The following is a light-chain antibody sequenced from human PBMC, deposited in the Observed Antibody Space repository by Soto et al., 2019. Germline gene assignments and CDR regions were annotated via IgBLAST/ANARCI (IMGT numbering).Light chain of an antibody. Sequence: QSVLTQPPSVSGAPGQRVTISCTGRSSNIGAGYDVHWYQQLPGTAPKLLIYGNSNRPSGVPDRFSGSKSGTSASLAITGLQADDDADYFCQSYDSSLSAVVFGGGTQLTVL. CDR2: GNS. CDR1: SSNIGAGYD. J-gene: IGLJ2*01. CDR3: QSYDSSLSAVV. V-gene: IGLV1-40*01.